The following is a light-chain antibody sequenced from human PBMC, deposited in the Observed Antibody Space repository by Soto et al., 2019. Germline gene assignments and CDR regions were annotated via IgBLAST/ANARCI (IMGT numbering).Light chain of an antibody. J-gene: IGLJ2*01. V-gene: IGLV1-40*01. CDR2: DNS. CDR1: RSNMGAGYD. Sequence: QSVLTQPPSLSGAPGQRVTISCTGARSNMGAGYDVHWYQHLPGTAPKVLIFDNSNRPSGVPDRFSGSKSGTSASLAITGLQAEDEAVYYCHSYDVSLRGPAFGGGTKVTVL. CDR3: HSYDVSLRGPA.